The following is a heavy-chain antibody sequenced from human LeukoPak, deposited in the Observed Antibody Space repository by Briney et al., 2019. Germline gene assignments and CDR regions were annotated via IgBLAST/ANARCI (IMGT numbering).Heavy chain of an antibody. J-gene: IGHJ4*02. Sequence: GASVKVSCQASGGTFSSYAISWVRQAPGRGLEWMGGIIPIFGTANYAQKFQGRVTITADKSTSTAYMELSSLRSEDTAVYYCARSYCSGGSCYEGPSGLDYWGQGTLVTVSS. CDR2: IIPIFGTA. CDR3: ARSYCSGGSCYEGPSGLDY. V-gene: IGHV1-69*06. CDR1: GGTFSSYA. D-gene: IGHD2-15*01.